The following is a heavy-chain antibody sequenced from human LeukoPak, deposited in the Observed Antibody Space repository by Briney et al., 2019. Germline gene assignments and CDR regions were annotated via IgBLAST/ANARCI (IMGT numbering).Heavy chain of an antibody. V-gene: IGHV3-7*01. CDR2: IKQDGSAK. CDR3: ARGSTAAANFDF. J-gene: IGHJ4*02. D-gene: IGHD2-2*01. CDR1: GFTFSTYW. Sequence: GGSLRLSCVASGFTFSTYWMRWVRQAPGKGLEWVANIKQDGSAKDYVDSVKGRFTISRDNAKNSLYLQMNSLRAEDTAVYYCARGSTAAANFDFWGQGILVSVSS.